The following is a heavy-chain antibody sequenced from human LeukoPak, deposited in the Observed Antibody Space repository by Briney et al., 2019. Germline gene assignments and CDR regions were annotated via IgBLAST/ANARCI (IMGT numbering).Heavy chain of an antibody. Sequence: SETLSLTCTVSGGSISSYYWSWIRQPPGRGLEWIGYIYYSGSTNYNPSLKSRVTISVDTSKNQFSLKLSSVTAADTAVYYCAREAYGSTSGMDVWGQGTTVTVSS. CDR2: IYYSGST. CDR1: GGSISSYY. V-gene: IGHV4-59*01. CDR3: AREAYGSTSGMDV. J-gene: IGHJ6*02. D-gene: IGHD4-23*01.